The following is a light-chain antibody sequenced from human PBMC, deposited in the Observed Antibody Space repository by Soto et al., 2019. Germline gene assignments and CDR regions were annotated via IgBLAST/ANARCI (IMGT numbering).Light chain of an antibody. V-gene: IGKV3-20*01. J-gene: IGKJ1*01. CDR1: QSVSSNY. Sequence: PGERATLSCRASQSVSSNYLAWYQQKPGQAPRLLIYGASSRATAIPARFSGSGSGTDFTLTISRLEPEDFAVYYCQQYGSSPAWTFGQGTKVEIK. CDR3: QQYGSSPAWT. CDR2: GAS.